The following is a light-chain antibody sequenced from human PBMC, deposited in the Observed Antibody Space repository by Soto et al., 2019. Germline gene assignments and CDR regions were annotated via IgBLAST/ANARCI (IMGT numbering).Light chain of an antibody. CDR2: AAS. Sequence: DIQMTQSPSSLSASVGDRVTITCRASQSISSYLNWYQQKPGKAPKLLIYAASSLQSGVPSRFSGSGSGTDFTLTISSLQPEDFANYYCQQSYSTFFGQGTKLEIK. J-gene: IGKJ2*01. V-gene: IGKV1-39*01. CDR1: QSISSY. CDR3: QQSYSTF.